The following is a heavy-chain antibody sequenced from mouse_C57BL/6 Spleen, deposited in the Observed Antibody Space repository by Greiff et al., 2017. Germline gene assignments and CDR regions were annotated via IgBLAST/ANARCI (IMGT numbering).Heavy chain of an antibody. V-gene: IGHV1-18*01. J-gene: IGHJ1*03. Sequence: VQLQQSGPELVKPGASVKIPCKASGYTFTDYNMDWVKQSHGKSLEWIGDINPNNGGTIYNQKFKGKATLTVDKSSSTAYMELRSLTSEDTAVYYCARRDYGSSGDYCYFDVWGTGTTVTVSS. CDR3: ARRDYGSSGDYCYFDV. CDR1: GYTFTDYN. D-gene: IGHD1-1*01. CDR2: INPNNGGT.